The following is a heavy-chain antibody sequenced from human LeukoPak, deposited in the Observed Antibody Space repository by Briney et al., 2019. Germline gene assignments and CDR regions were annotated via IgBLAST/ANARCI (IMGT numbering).Heavy chain of an antibody. CDR3: VRMVRGPDY. D-gene: IGHD3-10*01. V-gene: IGHV3-7*01. Sequence: PGGSLRLSCPASGFTFSTYWMSWVRQSPGKGLQWVAHIKEDGSEKRHVDSVKGRFTISRDNGKNSLYLEMNSLSPEDTAVYYCVRMVRGPDYWGQGTLVTVSS. CDR1: GFTFSTYW. CDR2: IKEDGSEK. J-gene: IGHJ4*02.